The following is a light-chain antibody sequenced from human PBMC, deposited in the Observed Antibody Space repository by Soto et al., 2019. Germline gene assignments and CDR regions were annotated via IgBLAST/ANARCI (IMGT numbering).Light chain of an antibody. J-gene: IGKJ2*01. CDR2: LGS. Sequence: IVMTESPLSLPVTPGEPASISCRSSRSLLHSNGYNYLDWYLQKPGQSPQLLIYLGSNRASGVHDRFSGSGSGTDFTLKISRVESEDVGVYYCMQALDMYTFGQGTKLEI. V-gene: IGKV2-28*01. CDR1: RSLLHSNGYNY. CDR3: MQALDMYT.